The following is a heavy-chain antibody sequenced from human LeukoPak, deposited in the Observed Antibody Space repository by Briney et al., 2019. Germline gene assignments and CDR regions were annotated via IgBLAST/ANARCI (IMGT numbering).Heavy chain of an antibody. Sequence: SETLSLTCTVSGGSISSRTYYWGWIRQPPGKAREWRGSSYYTGSTYYNPSLKSRVTISVDTSKDQFSLRLRSVTAAATAVYSCARHSSVYGSGSSLHSWGPGTLVTVSS. J-gene: IGHJ4*02. CDR1: GGSISSRTYY. CDR2: SYYTGST. V-gene: IGHV4-39*01. CDR3: ARHSSVYGSGSSLHS. D-gene: IGHD3-10*01.